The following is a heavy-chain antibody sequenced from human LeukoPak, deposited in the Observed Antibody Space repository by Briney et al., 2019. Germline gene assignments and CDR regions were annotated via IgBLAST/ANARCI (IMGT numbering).Heavy chain of an antibody. J-gene: IGHJ5*02. V-gene: IGHV1-8*02. CDR2: MNPNSGNT. CDR3: ARGRGSMVRGVIPTNWFDP. Sequence: ASVKVSCKASGYTFTSYGINWVRQATGQGLEWMGWMNPNSGNTGYAQKFQGRVTMTRNTSISTAYMELSSLRSEDTAVYYCARGRGSMVRGVIPTNWFDPWGQGTLVTVSS. D-gene: IGHD3-10*01. CDR1: GYTFTSYG.